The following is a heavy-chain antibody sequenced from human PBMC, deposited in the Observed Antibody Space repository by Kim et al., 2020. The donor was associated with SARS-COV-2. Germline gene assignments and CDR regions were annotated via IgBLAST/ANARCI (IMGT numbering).Heavy chain of an antibody. D-gene: IGHD4-17*01. CDR1: GFTFSSYW. Sequence: GGSLRLSCAASGFTFSSYWMHWVRQAPGKGLVWVARINGDESIINYADPVKGRFTISKDNAKNTLYLQMDSLRAEDTAVYYCVRHFTTTVEDPDAYWGKGILVTVSP. V-gene: IGHV3-74*01. CDR2: INGDESII. CDR3: VRHFTTTVEDPDAY. J-gene: IGHJ4*02.